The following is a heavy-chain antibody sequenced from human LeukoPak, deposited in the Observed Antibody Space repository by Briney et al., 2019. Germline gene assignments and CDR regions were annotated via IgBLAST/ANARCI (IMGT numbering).Heavy chain of an antibody. J-gene: IGHJ4*02. V-gene: IGHV1-18*01. CDR1: GYTFTSYG. CDR3: AVSYGIAVASYYFDY. CDR2: ISAYNGNT. Sequence: ASVKVSCKASGYTFTSYGISWVRQAPGQGLEWMGWISAYNGNTNYAQKLQGRVTITTDESTSTAYMELSSLRSEDTAVYYCAVSYGIAVASYYFDYWGQGTLVTVSS. D-gene: IGHD6-19*01.